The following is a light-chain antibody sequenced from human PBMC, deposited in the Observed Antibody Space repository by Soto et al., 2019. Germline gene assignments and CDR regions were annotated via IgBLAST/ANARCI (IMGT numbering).Light chain of an antibody. J-gene: IGLJ1*01. CDR3: SAFTGIIYV. V-gene: IGLV2-14*03. Sequence: QSALTQPASVSGSPGQSITISCTGTSSDVGGNKYVSWYQHYPGKAPKLMICDVSNRPSGVSNRFSGSKSGNTASLTISGLQAEFDAECYCSAFTGIIYVFGTGTKVNVL. CDR2: DVS. CDR1: SSDVGGNKY.